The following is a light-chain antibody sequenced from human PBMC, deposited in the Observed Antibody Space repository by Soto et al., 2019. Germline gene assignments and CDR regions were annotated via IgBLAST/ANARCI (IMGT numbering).Light chain of an antibody. CDR2: EVR. CDR3: SSFSSRNALV. V-gene: IGLV2-14*01. Sequence: QSALTQPASVSGSPGQSITLSCSGTSRDVGAYNLVSWYQQFPGKAPKRLIYEVRHRPSGVSYRFSGSKSGNKASLTISSLLPDDEAVYFCSSFSSRNALVFGGGTKLTVL. CDR1: SRDVGAYNL. J-gene: IGLJ2*01.